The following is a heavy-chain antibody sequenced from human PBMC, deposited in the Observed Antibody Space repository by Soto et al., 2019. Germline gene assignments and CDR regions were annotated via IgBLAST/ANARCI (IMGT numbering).Heavy chain of an antibody. CDR3: ARDSSGWYEPLIY. CDR2: ISAYNGNT. D-gene: IGHD6-19*01. Sequence: QVQLVQSGAEVKKPGASVKVSCKASGYTFTSYGISWVRQAPGQGLEWMGWISAYNGNTNYAQKLQGRVTMTTDTSTSTPYMELRSPRPDDTAVYYCARDSSGWYEPLIYWGQGTLVTVSS. J-gene: IGHJ4*02. V-gene: IGHV1-18*04. CDR1: GYTFTSYG.